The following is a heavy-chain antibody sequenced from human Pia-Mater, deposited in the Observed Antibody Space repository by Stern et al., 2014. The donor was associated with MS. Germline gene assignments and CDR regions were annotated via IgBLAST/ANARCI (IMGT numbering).Heavy chain of an antibody. D-gene: IGHD3-10*01. CDR2: FDPEDGET. Sequence: QDQLVQSGAEVKKPGASVKVSCKVSGSTLTDFFMHWVRQPPGKGLEWMGGFDPEDGETIYAQNFQGRVTMTEDTSTDTAYMELSSLRSDDTAVYYCATDYNYWGQGTLVTASS. J-gene: IGHJ4*02. CDR3: ATDYNY. CDR1: GSTLTDFF. V-gene: IGHV1-24*01.